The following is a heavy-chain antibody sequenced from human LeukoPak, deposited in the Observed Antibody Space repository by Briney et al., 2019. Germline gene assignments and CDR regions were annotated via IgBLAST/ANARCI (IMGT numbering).Heavy chain of an antibody. Sequence: GGSLRLSCAASGFTFSSYWMSWVRQAPGKGLEWVANIKQDGSEKYYVDSVKGRFTISRDNAKNSLYLQMNSLRAEDSAVYYCTRGSEWEPLYYFDYWGQGSLVTVSS. CDR2: IKQDGSEK. D-gene: IGHD1-26*01. CDR3: TRGSEWEPLYYFDY. V-gene: IGHV3-7*04. J-gene: IGHJ4*02. CDR1: GFTFSSYW.